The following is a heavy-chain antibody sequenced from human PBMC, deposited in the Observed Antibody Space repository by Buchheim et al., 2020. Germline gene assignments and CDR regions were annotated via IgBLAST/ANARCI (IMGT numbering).Heavy chain of an antibody. V-gene: IGHV5-51*01. Sequence: EVQLVQSGAEVKKPGESLKISCKGSGYSFTDYWIGWVRQMPGKGLEWMGMIYPHDSDTRYSPSFQGQVTISADKSISSAYLQWSSLKASDTAMYYCVRGSGYCSSTRCYLFDYWGQGTL. D-gene: IGHD2-2*01. CDR1: GYSFTDYW. CDR3: VRGSGYCSSTRCYLFDY. CDR2: IYPHDSDT. J-gene: IGHJ4*02.